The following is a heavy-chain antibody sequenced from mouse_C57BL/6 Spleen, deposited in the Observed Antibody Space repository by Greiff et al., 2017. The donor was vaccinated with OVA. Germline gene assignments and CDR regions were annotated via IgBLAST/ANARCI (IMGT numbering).Heavy chain of an antibody. Sequence: EVKVVESGGGLVKPGGSLKLSCAASGFTFSSYTMSWVRQTPEKRLEWVATISGGGGNTYYPDSVKGRFTISRDNAKNTLYLQMSSLRSEDTALYYCARHEAAQAPFAYWGQGTLVTVSA. J-gene: IGHJ3*01. V-gene: IGHV5-9*01. D-gene: IGHD3-2*02. CDR1: GFTFSSYT. CDR2: ISGGGGNT. CDR3: ARHEAAQAPFAY.